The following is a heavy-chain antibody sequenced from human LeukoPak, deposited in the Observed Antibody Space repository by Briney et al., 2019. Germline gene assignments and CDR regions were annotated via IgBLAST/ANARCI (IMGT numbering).Heavy chain of an antibody. D-gene: IGHD3-10*01. J-gene: IGHJ4*02. CDR1: GYTFTRLY. Sequence: GSAVSVSCKTSGYTFTRLYVHWVRQAPGHGLEWMGWINPNTGGTNFAQKFQGRVTMTTDTSITTAYMDLRSLPPDDTAVYYCAREADFNGSGRGDSWGQGTLVIVSS. V-gene: IGHV1-2*02. CDR2: INPNTGGT. CDR3: AREADFNGSGRGDS.